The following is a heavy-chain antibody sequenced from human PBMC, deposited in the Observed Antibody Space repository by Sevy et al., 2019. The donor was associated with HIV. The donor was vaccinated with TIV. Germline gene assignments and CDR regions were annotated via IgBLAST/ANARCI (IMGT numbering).Heavy chain of an antibody. J-gene: IGHJ4*02. CDR1: GFTFSNYG. CDR2: ISYDGSIK. CDR3: ASDQGRLLELDY. V-gene: IGHV3-30*03. D-gene: IGHD1-7*01. Sequence: GGSLRLSCAASGFTFSNYGMHWVRQAPGKGLEWVAVISYDGSIKYYADSVRGRFTISRDNSKNTLYLQMNSLRPEDTTMYFCASDQGRLLELDYWGQGTLVTVSS.